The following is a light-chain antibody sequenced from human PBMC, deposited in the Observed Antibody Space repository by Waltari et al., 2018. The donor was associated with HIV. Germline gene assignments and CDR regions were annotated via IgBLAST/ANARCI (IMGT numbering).Light chain of an antibody. J-gene: IGLJ1*01. CDR3: CSYAGRSTHV. CDR1: SSDVGSYNV. V-gene: IGLV2-23*02. CDR2: EVT. Sequence: QSALTQPASVSGSPGQSITISCTGTSSDVGSYNVVSWYQQHPGKAPKLMIYEVTKRPSGVSNLFSASKSGNTASLTIAGLQAEDEADYYCCSYAGRSTHVFGTGTKVTVL.